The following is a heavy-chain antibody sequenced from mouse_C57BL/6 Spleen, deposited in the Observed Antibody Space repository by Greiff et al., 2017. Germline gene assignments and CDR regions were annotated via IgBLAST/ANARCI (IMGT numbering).Heavy chain of an antibody. V-gene: IGHV1-4*01. J-gene: IGHJ4*01. CDR1: GYTFTSYT. CDR2: INPSSGYT. CDR3: AEARDWDAMHN. Sequence: VKLVESGAELARPGASVKMSCKASGYTFTSYTMHLVKQRPGQGLEWIGYINPSSGYTKYNQKFKDKATLTADKSSSTAYMQLSSLTSEDSAVYYCAEARDWDAMHNWGSGASV. D-gene: IGHD4-1*01.